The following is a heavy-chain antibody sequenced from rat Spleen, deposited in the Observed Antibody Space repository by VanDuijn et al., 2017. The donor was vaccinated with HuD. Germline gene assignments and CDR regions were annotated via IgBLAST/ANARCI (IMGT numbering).Heavy chain of an antibody. Sequence: EVQLVESGGGLVQPGRSMKLSCAASGFTFSNYDMAWVRQAPTKGLEWVASISYDGSSTYYRDSVKGRFTISRDNAKSTLYLQMDSLRSEDTATYYCTTFLEHAYVPGDWGQGVMVTVSS. V-gene: IGHV5-20*01. J-gene: IGHJ2*01. CDR1: GFTFSNYD. CDR2: ISYDGSST. CDR3: TTFLEHAYVPGD. D-gene: IGHD1-4*01.